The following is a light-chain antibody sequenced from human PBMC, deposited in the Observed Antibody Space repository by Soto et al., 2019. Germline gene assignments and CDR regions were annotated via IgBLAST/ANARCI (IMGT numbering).Light chain of an antibody. CDR1: SSNIGNNY. Sequence: QSVLTQPPSVSAAPGQKVTISCSGSSSNIGNNYVSWYQQLPGTAPKLLIYDNNKRPSGIPDRFSGSKSGNTASLTISGLQAEDEADYYCCSYAVSSTPYVVFGGGTKLTVL. J-gene: IGLJ2*01. V-gene: IGLV1-51*01. CDR3: CSYAVSSTPYVV. CDR2: DNN.